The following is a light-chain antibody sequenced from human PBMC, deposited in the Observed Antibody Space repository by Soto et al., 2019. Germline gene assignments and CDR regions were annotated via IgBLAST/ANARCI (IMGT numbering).Light chain of an antibody. CDR3: SSYAGSSNV. V-gene: IGLV2-8*01. CDR1: SSDVGGYNY. Sequence: QSALTQLASASGSPGQSVAISCTGTSSDVGGYNYVSWYQQHPGKAPKLMIYEVNKRPSGVPDRFSGSKSGNSASLTVSGLQAEDEADYYCSSYAGSSNVFGTGTKVTVL. J-gene: IGLJ1*01. CDR2: EVN.